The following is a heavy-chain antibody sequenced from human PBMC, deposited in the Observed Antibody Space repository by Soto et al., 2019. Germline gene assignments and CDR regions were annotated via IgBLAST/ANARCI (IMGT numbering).Heavy chain of an antibody. D-gene: IGHD2-2*01. CDR3: TRSSSTVTTLDY. V-gene: IGHV4-30-2*01. CDR1: GGSISSGGYS. CDR2: IYHSGST. Sequence: QLQLQESGSGLVKPSQTLSLTCAVSGGSISSGGYSWSWIRQPPGKGLEWVGYIYHSGSTYYNPSLKSRVTISRDRSKNQFSLKLSSVTAADTAVYYCTRSSSTVTTLDYWGQGTLVTVSS. J-gene: IGHJ4*02.